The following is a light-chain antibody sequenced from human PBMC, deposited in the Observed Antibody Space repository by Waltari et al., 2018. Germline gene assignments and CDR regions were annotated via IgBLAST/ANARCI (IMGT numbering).Light chain of an antibody. V-gene: IGLV1-44*01. CDR2: SHD. CDR3: ASWDDSLNGYV. Sequence: QSVLTQPPSASGTPGPRVTISCSGSSSNIGSNALNWYQHLPGTAPKLLIYSHDQRSSGVPDRVAGSKSGTSASRAITGRQSEDEAHYYGASWDDSLNGYVFGTGTKVTVL. J-gene: IGLJ1*01. CDR1: SSNIGSNA.